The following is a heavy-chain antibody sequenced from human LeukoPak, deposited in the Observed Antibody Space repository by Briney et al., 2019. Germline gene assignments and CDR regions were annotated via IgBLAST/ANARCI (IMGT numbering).Heavy chain of an antibody. D-gene: IGHD2-2*01. CDR2: ISSGSIYI. J-gene: IGHJ4*02. Sequence: PGGSLRLSCAASGFTFSAYSMNWVRQAPGKGLEWVSSISSGSIYIYYADSVKGRFTISRDNAKNSLYLQMNSLRAEDTAVYYCARARYCSSTNCYEHDYWGQGTLVTVSS. CDR1: GFTFSAYS. V-gene: IGHV3-21*01. CDR3: ARARYCSSTNCYEHDY.